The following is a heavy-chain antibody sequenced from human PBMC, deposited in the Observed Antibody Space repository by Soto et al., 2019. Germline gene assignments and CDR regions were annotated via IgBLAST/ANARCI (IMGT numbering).Heavy chain of an antibody. J-gene: IGHJ4*02. Sequence: EVQLVESGGGLVKPGGSLRLSCAASGFTFSNAWMNWVRQAPGKGLEWVGRIKSKTDGGTTDYAAPVKGRYTISRDDSKNTLYLQMNSLKPEDTAVYYCTTDYYDSRGYAFDYWGQGTLVTVSS. D-gene: IGHD3-22*01. CDR2: IKSKTDGGTT. V-gene: IGHV3-15*07. CDR1: GFTFSNAW. CDR3: TTDYYDSRGYAFDY.